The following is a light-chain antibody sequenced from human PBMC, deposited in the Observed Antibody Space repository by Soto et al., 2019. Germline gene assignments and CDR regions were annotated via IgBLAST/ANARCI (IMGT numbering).Light chain of an antibody. J-gene: IGKJ1*01. CDR1: QSISIW. CDR3: QQYTENSGT. V-gene: IGKV1-5*01. Sequence: DIQMTQSPSTLSASVGDRVTITCRARQSISIWLAWYQQKPGKAPKLLIYDASSLESGVPSRFSGSESGTEFTLTISSLQPDDIATYYCQQYTENSGTFGQGTKVDIK. CDR2: DAS.